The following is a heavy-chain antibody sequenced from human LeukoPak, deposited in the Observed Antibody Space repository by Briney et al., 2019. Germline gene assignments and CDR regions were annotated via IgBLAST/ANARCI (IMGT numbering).Heavy chain of an antibody. CDR3: ARQINDILTGSQYYFDY. Sequence: SETLSLTCTVSGGSISSSSYYWGWMRQPPGKGLEWIGSIYYSGSTYYNPSLKSRVTISVDTSENQFSLKLSSVTAADTAVYYCARQINDILTGSQYYFDYWGQGTLVTVSS. CDR1: GGSISSSSYY. V-gene: IGHV4-39*01. D-gene: IGHD3-9*01. CDR2: IYYSGST. J-gene: IGHJ4*02.